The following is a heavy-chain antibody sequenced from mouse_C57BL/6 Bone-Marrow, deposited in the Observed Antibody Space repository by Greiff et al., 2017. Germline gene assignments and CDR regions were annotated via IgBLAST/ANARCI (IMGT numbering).Heavy chain of an antibody. CDR3: ARWDIYYDYAGYFDY. V-gene: IGHV1-78*01. CDR2: IYPRDGST. CDR1: GYTFTDHT. Sequence: QVHVKQSDAELVKPGASVKISCKVSGYTFTDHTIHWMKQRPEQGLEWIGYIYPRDGSTKYNEKFKGKATLTADKSSSTAYMQLNSLTSEDSAVYFCARWDIYYDYAGYFDYWGQGTTLTVAS. D-gene: IGHD2-4*01. J-gene: IGHJ2*01.